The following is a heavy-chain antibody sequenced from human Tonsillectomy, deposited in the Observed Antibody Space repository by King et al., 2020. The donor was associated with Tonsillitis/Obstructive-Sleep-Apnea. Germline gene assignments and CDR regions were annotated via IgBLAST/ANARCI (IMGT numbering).Heavy chain of an antibody. CDR3: AHLTLLYDPNTFDI. D-gene: IGHD2-21*02. V-gene: IGHV2-5*02. J-gene: IGHJ3*02. CDR1: GFSLSTSGVG. CDR2: IYWDDDK. Sequence: TLKESGPTLVKPTQTLTLTCTFSGFSLSTSGVGVGWIRQPPGKALEWLALIYWDDDKRYSPSLKSNLTITKDTSKNQVVLTMTNMDPVDTATYYFAHLTLLYDPNTFDIWGQGTMVTVSS.